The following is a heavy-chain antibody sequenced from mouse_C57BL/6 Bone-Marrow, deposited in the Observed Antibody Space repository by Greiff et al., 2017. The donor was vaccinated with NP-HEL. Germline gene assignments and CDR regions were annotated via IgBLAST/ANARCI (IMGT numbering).Heavy chain of an antibody. CDR1: GFTFTDYY. D-gene: IGHD2-4*01. CDR2: IRNKANGYTT. V-gene: IGHV7-3*01. CDR3: ARSIYYEYTDDPFYAMDY. J-gene: IGHJ4*01. Sequence: EVKVVESGGGLVQPGGSLSLSCAASGFTFTDYYMSWVRQPPGKALEWLGFIRNKANGYTTEYSASVTGRFTISSANSPSILYLQMNARIAEYSATYYCARSIYYEYTDDPFYAMDYWGQGTSVTVSS.